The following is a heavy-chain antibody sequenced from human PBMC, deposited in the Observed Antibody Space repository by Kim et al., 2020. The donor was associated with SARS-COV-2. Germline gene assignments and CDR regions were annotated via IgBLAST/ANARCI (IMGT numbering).Heavy chain of an antibody. CDR3: ARGGLHAFDI. V-gene: IGHV4-31*03. CDR2: IYYSGST. Sequence: SETLSLTCTVSGGSISSGGYYWSWIRQHPGKGLEWIGYIYYSGSTYYNPSLKSRVTISVDTSKNQFSLKLSSVTAADTAVYYCARGGLHAFDIWGQGTMVTVSS. CDR1: GGSISSGGYY. D-gene: IGHD4-17*01. J-gene: IGHJ3*02.